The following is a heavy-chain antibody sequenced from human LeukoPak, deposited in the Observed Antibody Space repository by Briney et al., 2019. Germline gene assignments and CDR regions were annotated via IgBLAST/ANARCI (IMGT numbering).Heavy chain of an antibody. CDR1: GYTFTSYY. J-gene: IGHJ6*03. CDR3: ARARYREINYAYAGGFYYMDV. CDR2: INPSGGST. Sequence: GASVKVSCKASGYTFTSYYMHWVRQAPGQGLEWMGIINPSGGSTSYAQKFQGRVTMTRDTSTSTVYMELSSLRSEDTAVYYCARARYREINYAYAGGFYYMDVWGKGTTVTVSS. D-gene: IGHD1-26*01. V-gene: IGHV1-46*01.